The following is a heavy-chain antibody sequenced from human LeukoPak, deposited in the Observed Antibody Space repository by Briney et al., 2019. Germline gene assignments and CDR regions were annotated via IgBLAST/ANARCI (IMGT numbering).Heavy chain of an antibody. CDR1: GFTFSSYW. CDR2: IKQDGSEK. Sequence: GGPLRLSCAASGFTFSSYWMSWVRQAPGKGLEWVANIKQDGSEKYYVDSVKGRYTISRDNAKNSLYLQMNSLRAEGIVVYYCHSSGWYGFDYWGQGTLVTVSS. J-gene: IGHJ4*02. D-gene: IGHD6-19*01. CDR3: HSSGWYGFDY. V-gene: IGHV3-7*03.